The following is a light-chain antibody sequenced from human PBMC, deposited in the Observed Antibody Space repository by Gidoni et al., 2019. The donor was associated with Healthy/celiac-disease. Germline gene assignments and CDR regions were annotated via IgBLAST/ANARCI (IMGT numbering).Light chain of an antibody. CDR2: GTS. Sequence: QSVLTQPPSLSGAPGQRVTISCTGSSSNIGAGYDVHWYQQLPGTAPKLLIYGTSNRPSGVPDRFSGSKSGTSASLAITGLQAEDEADYYCQSYDSSLSGSRVFGGGTKLTVL. V-gene: IGLV1-40*01. CDR1: SSNIGAGYD. CDR3: QSYDSSLSGSRV. J-gene: IGLJ2*01.